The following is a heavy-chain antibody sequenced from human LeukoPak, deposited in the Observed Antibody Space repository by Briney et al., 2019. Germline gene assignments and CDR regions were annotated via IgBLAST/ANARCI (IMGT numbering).Heavy chain of an antibody. CDR2: ISSSGNST. CDR1: GFTFSDYY. J-gene: IGHJ4*02. D-gene: IGHD6-13*01. Sequence: GGSLRLSCAASGFTFSDYYMSWIRQAPGKGLEWVSYISSSGNSTYYSDSVRGRFTISRDNAKNSLHLQMNSLRAEDTAVYYCARDGGSSWYFDYWGQGTLATVSS. V-gene: IGHV3-11*04. CDR3: ARDGGSSWYFDY.